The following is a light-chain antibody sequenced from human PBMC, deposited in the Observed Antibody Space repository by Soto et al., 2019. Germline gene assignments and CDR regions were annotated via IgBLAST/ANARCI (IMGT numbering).Light chain of an antibody. V-gene: IGLV2-11*01. CDR1: SSDVGGYNY. CDR3: CSYAGSYTVV. J-gene: IGLJ1*01. Sequence: QSVLTQPRSVSGSPGQSVTISCTGTSSDVGGYNYVSWYQQHPGKAPKLMIYDVSKRPSGVPDRFSGSKSGNTASLTISGLQAEDEACYYCCSYAGSYTVVFGTGTKITVL. CDR2: DVS.